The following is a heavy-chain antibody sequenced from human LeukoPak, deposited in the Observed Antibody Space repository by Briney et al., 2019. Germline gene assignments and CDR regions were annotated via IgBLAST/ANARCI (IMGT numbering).Heavy chain of an antibody. CDR1: GYSFTSYW. J-gene: IGHJ4*02. Sequence: AGESLKISCKGFGYSFTSYWIGWVRQMPGKGLEWMGIIYPADSDTRYSPSFQGQVTISADRSINTAYLQWSSLKASDTAMYYCARPLDAVAGTSSDYWGQGTLVTVSS. CDR3: ARPLDAVAGTSSDY. D-gene: IGHD6-19*01. CDR2: IYPADSDT. V-gene: IGHV5-51*01.